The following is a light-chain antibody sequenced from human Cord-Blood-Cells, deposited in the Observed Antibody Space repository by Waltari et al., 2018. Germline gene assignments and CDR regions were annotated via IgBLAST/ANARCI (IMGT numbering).Light chain of an antibody. Sequence: DIKMTQSPSSLSASVGDRVTITCQASQDISNNLNWYQQKPGKAPKLLIYDASNLETGVPSRFSGSGSGTDFTFTISSLQPEDIATYYCQQYDNLPLTFGGGTKVEIK. CDR1: QDISNN. J-gene: IGKJ4*01. V-gene: IGKV1-33*01. CDR2: DAS. CDR3: QQYDNLPLT.